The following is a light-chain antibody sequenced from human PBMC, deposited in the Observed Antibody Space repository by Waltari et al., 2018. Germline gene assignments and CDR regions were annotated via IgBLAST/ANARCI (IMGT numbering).Light chain of an antibody. CDR1: RSNIGGNT. Sequence: QSVLTQPPSMSGTPGQTVTISCSGSRSNIGGNTVNWYQQLPGTAPKLLISLNNERPSGVPDRFSGSKSGTSASLAVSGLQSEDEADYYCSSWDDSLSGVVFGGGTKLTVL. CDR3: SSWDDSLSGVV. CDR2: LNN. J-gene: IGLJ2*01. V-gene: IGLV1-44*01.